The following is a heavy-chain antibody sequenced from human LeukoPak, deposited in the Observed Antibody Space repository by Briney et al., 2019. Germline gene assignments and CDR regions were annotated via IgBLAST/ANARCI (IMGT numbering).Heavy chain of an antibody. J-gene: IGHJ4*02. CDR1: GFTFSSYA. V-gene: IGHV3-23*01. Sequence: GGSLRLSCAASGFTFSSYAMSWVRQAPGKGLEWVSAISGSGGSTYYADSVQGRFTISRDNYKNTLYLQMNSLRAEDTDVYYCAKVYDSSGYLFDYWGQGTLVTASS. CDR2: ISGSGGST. D-gene: IGHD3-22*01. CDR3: AKVYDSSGYLFDY.